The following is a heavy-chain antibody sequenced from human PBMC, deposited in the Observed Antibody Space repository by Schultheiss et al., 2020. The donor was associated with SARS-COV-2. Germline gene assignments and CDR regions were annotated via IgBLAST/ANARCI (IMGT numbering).Heavy chain of an antibody. CDR2: IYYSGST. CDR1: DGSISSGDYY. J-gene: IGHJ4*02. Sequence: SETLSLTCTVSDGSISSGDYYWSWVRQHPGKGLEWIGNIYYSGSTYYNPSLESRVSFSVDASKNHFSLKLYSVTAADTAVYYCARVAISSSFQYQFDSWSQGTLVTVSS. CDR3: ARVAISSSFQYQFDS. V-gene: IGHV4-31*03. D-gene: IGHD2-2*01.